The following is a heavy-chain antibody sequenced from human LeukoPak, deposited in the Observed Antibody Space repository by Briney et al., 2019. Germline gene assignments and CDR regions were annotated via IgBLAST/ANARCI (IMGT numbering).Heavy chain of an antibody. D-gene: IGHD4-17*01. CDR1: GFTFSDYY. Sequence: GGSLRLSCAASGFTFSDYYMSWIRQAPGKGLEWVSYISSSGSTIYYADSVKGRFTISRDNAKNSLYLQMNSLRAEDTAVYYCARARTTVTTRDAFDIWGQGTMVTVSS. J-gene: IGHJ3*02. CDR2: ISSSGSTI. CDR3: ARARTTVTTRDAFDI. V-gene: IGHV3-11*04.